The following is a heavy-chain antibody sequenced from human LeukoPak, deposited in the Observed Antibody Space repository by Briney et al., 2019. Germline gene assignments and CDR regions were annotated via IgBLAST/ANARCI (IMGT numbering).Heavy chain of an antibody. CDR1: AFTFSDYS. CDR3: ARDRIKSGSYYFDY. D-gene: IGHD1-26*01. Sequence: PGGSLRLSCAASAFTFSDYSMNWVSQDPGKGQEWVSYISGRSSTIYYADSVKGRFTISRDNAKNSMYLQMNSLRAEDTAVYYCARDRIKSGSYYFDYWGQGTLVTVSS. V-gene: IGHV3-48*01. CDR2: ISGRSSTI. J-gene: IGHJ4*02.